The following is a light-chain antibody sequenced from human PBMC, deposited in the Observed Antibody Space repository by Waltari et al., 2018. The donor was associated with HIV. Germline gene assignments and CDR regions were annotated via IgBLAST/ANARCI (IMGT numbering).Light chain of an antibody. J-gene: IGLJ2*01. V-gene: IGLV1-44*01. CDR3: AAWDDSRNGEVI. CDR2: SNN. Sequence: QSVLTQPPSASGTPGQRVTISCSGRNSNIGSNSVNWYQQVPGTAPKLLIYSNNQRPSGVTDRFSGSKSGNSASLAISGLRSEDEADYYCAAWDDSRNGEVIFGGGTKLTVL. CDR1: NSNIGSNS.